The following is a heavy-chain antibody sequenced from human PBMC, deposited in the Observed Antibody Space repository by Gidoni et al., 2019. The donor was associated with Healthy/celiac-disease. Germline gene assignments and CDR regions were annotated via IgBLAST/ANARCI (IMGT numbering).Heavy chain of an antibody. CDR3: ARAWEGPGQLGIWSGIDY. V-gene: IGHV3-33*01. J-gene: IGHJ4*02. CDR2: IWYEGSNK. CDR1: GFTFSSYC. D-gene: IGHD3-3*01. Sequence: QVQLVESGGGVVQPGRSLRLSCAASGFTFSSYCMPWVRQAPGKGREWVAVIWYEGSNKDYADSVKGRFTISRDNSKNKLYLKMNSLRAEDTAVYYCARAWEGPGQLGIWSGIDYWGQGTLVTVSS.